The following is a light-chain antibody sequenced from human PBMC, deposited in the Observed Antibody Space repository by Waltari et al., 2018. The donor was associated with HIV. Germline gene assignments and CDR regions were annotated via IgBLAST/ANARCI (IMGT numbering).Light chain of an antibody. CDR3: SSYTSSRTLL. Sequence: SALPQPAAVSGSPGQSTTISCTATSSDSGAYNYVSCYQQHPGKAPKLMIYDVTNRPSGVSNRFSGSKSGNTASLTISGLQAEDEADYYCSSYTSSRTLLFGGGTKLTVL. J-gene: IGLJ2*01. V-gene: IGLV2-14*03. CDR2: DVT. CDR1: SSDSGAYNY.